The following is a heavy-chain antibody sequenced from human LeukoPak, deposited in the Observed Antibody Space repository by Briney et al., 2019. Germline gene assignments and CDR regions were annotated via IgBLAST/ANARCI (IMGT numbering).Heavy chain of an antibody. CDR1: GFTFSSYA. J-gene: IGHJ4*02. Sequence: QSGGSLRLSCAASGFTFSSYAMHWVRQAPGKGLEWVAVISYDGGNKYYADSVKGRFTISRDNAKNSLYLQMNSLRDEDTAVYYCARDQDCGGDCYWVFDCWGQGTLVTVSS. V-gene: IGHV3-30-3*01. CDR2: ISYDGGNK. CDR3: ARDQDCGGDCYWVFDC. D-gene: IGHD2-21*02.